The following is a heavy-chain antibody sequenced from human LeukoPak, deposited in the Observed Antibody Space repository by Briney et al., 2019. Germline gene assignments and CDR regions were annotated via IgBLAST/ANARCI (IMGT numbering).Heavy chain of an antibody. CDR3: AREGRQWLVYYFDY. Sequence: GRSLRLSCAASGFTFSSYGMHWVRQAPGKGLEWVAVIWYDGSNKYYADSVKGRFTISRDNSKNTLYLQMNSLRAEDTAVYYCAREGRQWLVYYFDYWGQGTLVTVSS. D-gene: IGHD6-19*01. J-gene: IGHJ4*02. CDR1: GFTFSSYG. CDR2: IWYDGSNK. V-gene: IGHV3-33*01.